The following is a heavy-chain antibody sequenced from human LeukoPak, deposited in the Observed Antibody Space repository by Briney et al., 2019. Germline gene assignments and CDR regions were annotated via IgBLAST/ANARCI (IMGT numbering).Heavy chain of an antibody. CDR1: GFTFSSYW. V-gene: IGHV3-74*01. J-gene: IGHJ4*02. D-gene: IGHD4-11*01. Sequence: GGSLRLSCAASGFTFSSYWMHWVRQAPGKGLVWVSRINSDGSSTSYADSVKGRFTISRDNAKNTLYLLMNSLRAEDTAVYYCAKDAAANVDYPYYFDYWGQGALVTVSS. CDR3: AKDAAANVDYPYYFDY. CDR2: INSDGSST.